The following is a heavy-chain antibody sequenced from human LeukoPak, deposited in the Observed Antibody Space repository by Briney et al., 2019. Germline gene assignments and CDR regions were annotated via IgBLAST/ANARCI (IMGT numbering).Heavy chain of an antibody. J-gene: IGHJ2*01. CDR2: INHSGST. CDR1: GGSFSGYY. Sequence: SETLSLTCAVYGGSFSGYYWSWIRQPPGKGLEWIGEINHSGSTNYNPSLKSRVTISVDTSKNQFSLKLSSVTAADTAVYYCAREYTMARDPGGLDLWGRGTLVTVSS. V-gene: IGHV4-34*09. D-gene: IGHD3-10*01. CDR3: AREYTMARDPGGLDL.